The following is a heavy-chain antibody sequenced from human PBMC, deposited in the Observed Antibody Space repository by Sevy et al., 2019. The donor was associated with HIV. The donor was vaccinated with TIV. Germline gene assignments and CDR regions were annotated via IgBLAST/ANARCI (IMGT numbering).Heavy chain of an antibody. CDR1: GFTVSSNY. Sequence: GGSLRLSCAASGFTVSSNYMTWVRQAPGKGLEGVSVIYSDGTTYHADSVKDRFTISRDNSKNTLYLQMNSLRAEDTAVCYCARGKSGYGYGLNSWGQGTLVTVSS. CDR2: IYSDGTT. D-gene: IGHD5-18*01. V-gene: IGHV3-66*01. CDR3: ARGKSGYGYGLNS. J-gene: IGHJ4*02.